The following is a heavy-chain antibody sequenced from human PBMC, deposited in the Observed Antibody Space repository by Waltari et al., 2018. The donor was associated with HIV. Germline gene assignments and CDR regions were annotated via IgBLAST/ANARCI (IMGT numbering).Heavy chain of an antibody. D-gene: IGHD3-3*01. CDR1: GFILDDHY. CDR2: INAADGAA. Sequence: QVQLIQPEIEMRRPGTSVRLSCQASGFILDDHYIQWVRQGRRQRFEWVAVINAADGAASSAQKFQSRLTLTRDLFTGLIHLDLTSLMSEDTAVYFCARAGLGGLIQDFDIWGRGT. J-gene: IGHJ4*02. CDR3: ARAGLGGLIQDFDI. V-gene: IGHV1-46*02.